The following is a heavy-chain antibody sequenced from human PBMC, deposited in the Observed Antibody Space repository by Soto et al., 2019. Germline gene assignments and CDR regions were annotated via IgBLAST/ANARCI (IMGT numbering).Heavy chain of an antibody. CDR2: IDPSDSYT. J-gene: IGHJ5*02. Sequence: GESLKISCQGSGYSFTSYWISWVRQMPGKGLEWMGRIDPSDSYTNYSPSFQGHVTISADKSISIAYLQWSSLKASDTAMYYCARLFTGDSSGYYYIWFDPWGQGTLVTVSS. CDR3: ARLFTGDSSGYYYIWFDP. CDR1: GYSFTSYW. V-gene: IGHV5-10-1*01. D-gene: IGHD3-22*01.